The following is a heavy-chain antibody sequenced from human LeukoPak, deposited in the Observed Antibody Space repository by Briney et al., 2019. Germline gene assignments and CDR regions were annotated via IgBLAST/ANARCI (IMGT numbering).Heavy chain of an antibody. Sequence: PSETLSLTCIVPGGSISSSSYYWAWLRQSPGKGLEWIGTFSSGGSAYYNPSLTRRVSISKDTPDNQFSLRLYTVTAADTAVYYCARKQTGTMYDVWGQGTQVTVSS. CDR2: FSSGGSA. CDR3: ARKQTGTMYDV. J-gene: IGHJ4*02. CDR1: GGSISSSSYY. D-gene: IGHD1-7*01. V-gene: IGHV4-39*07.